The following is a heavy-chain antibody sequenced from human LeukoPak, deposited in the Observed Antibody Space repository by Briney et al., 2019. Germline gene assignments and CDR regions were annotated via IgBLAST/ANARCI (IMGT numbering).Heavy chain of an antibody. CDR2: IHHSGST. Sequence: SETLSPTCTVSGYSISRTYYWGWIRQPPGKGLEWIGSIHHSGSTYYNSPLKSRVTISVDTSKNQFSLKLSSVTAADTAVYFCARDRRGGGSYYFDYWGQGSLVTVSS. D-gene: IGHD3-10*01. J-gene: IGHJ4*02. CDR3: ARDRRGGGSYYFDY. V-gene: IGHV4-38-2*02. CDR1: GYSISRTYY.